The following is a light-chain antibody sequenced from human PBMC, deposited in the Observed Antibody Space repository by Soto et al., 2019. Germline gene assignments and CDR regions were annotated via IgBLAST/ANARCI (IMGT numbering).Light chain of an antibody. CDR1: SSDVGGYNY. CDR3: SSYTSSRAYV. Sequence: QSVLTQPASVSGSPGQSITMSCTGTSSDVGGYNYVSWYQQQSGKAPKLMIHEVSNRPSGVSNRFSGSKSGNTASLTISGLQAEDEADYYCSSYTSSRAYVFGIGTKVTVL. V-gene: IGLV2-14*01. CDR2: EVS. J-gene: IGLJ1*01.